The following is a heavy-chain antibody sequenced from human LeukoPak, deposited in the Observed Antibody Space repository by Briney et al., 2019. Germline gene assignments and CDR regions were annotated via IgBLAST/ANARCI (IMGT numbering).Heavy chain of an antibody. CDR1: GGSISSYY. CDR3: ARRAVAYSHPTHY. Sequence: ETLSLTCTVSGGSISSYYWSWIRHPPGKELEGVSIIYSGGSTHYSDSVKGRFTISRDNSKNTLYLQMNRLRAEDTPVYYCARRAVAYSHPTHYWGQPTLVTVSS. J-gene: IGHJ4*02. V-gene: IGHV3-53*01. D-gene: IGHD3-16*01. CDR2: IYSGGST.